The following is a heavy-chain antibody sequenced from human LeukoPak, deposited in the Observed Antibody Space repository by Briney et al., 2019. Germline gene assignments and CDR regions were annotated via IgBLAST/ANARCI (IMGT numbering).Heavy chain of an antibody. CDR3: ARALTGYYLYYYYYYMDV. Sequence: GASVKVSCKASGYTFTGYYMHWVRQAPGQGLEWMGWINPNSGGTNYAQKFQGRVTMTRDTSISTAYMELSRLRSDDTAVYYCARALTGYYLYYYYYYMDVWGKGTTVTISS. CDR2: INPNSGGT. V-gene: IGHV1-2*02. J-gene: IGHJ6*03. D-gene: IGHD3-9*01. CDR1: GYTFTGYY.